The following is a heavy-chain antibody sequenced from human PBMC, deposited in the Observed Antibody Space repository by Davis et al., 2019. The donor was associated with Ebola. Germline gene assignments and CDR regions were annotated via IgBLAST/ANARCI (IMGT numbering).Heavy chain of an antibody. CDR1: GFTFSSYW. V-gene: IGHV3-74*01. CDR2: INSDGSST. J-gene: IGHJ6*02. Sequence: GESLKISCAASGFTFSSYWMHWVRQAPGKGLVWVSRINSDGSSTSYADSVKGRFTISRDNAKNSLYLQMNSLRDEDTAVYYCAREGVGDYDSSTYYYYGMDVWGQGTTVTVSS. D-gene: IGHD3-22*01. CDR3: AREGVGDYDSSTYYYYGMDV.